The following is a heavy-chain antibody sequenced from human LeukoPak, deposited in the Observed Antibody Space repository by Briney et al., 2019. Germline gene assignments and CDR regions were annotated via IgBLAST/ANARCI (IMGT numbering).Heavy chain of an antibody. V-gene: IGHV3-21*01. D-gene: IGHD3-10*01. Sequence: GGSLRLSCVGSGFTFSNYNMIWVRQAPGKGLEWVSSISGSGTYIFYADSVKGRFTVSRDNAKNSLFLQMSSLRAEDTAVYYCARFGVIIMGHFQHWGQGTLVTVAS. CDR2: ISGSGTYI. J-gene: IGHJ1*01. CDR3: ARFGVIIMGHFQH. CDR1: GFTFSNYN.